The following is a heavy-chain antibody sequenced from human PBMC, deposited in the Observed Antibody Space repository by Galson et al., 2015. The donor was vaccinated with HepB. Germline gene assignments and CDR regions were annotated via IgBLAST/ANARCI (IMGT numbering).Heavy chain of an antibody. CDR1: GGSISSSNHY. CDR2: INHSGNT. D-gene: IGHD2-2*02. Sequence: LTCTVSGGSISSSNHYWGWIRQPPGKGLEWIGDINHSGNTNYNPSLKSRVTISSDTSKIQFSLKLTSVTAADTAVYYCARAYCSTTSCYISAFDIWGQGTTVTVSS. CDR3: ARAYCSTTSCYISAFDI. J-gene: IGHJ3*02. V-gene: IGHV4-39*07.